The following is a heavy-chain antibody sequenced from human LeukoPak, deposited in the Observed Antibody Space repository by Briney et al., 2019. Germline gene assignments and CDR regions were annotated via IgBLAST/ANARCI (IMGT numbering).Heavy chain of an antibody. V-gene: IGHV4-59*01. Sequence: SETLSLTCTVSGGSISSYYWSWIRQPPGKGLEWIGYIYYSGSTNYNPSLKSRVTISVDTSKNQFSLKLSSVTAADTAVYYCARDRAAYNTRCFDPWGQGTLVTVSS. D-gene: IGHD1-1*01. CDR2: IYYSGST. CDR1: GGSISSYY. J-gene: IGHJ5*02. CDR3: ARDRAAYNTRCFDP.